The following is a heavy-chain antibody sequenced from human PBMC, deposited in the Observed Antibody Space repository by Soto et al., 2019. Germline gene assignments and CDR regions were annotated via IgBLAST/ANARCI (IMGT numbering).Heavy chain of an antibody. CDR2: ISGNGGDT. CDR3: AKNVVNHYDY. CDR1: GFTYRTYA. V-gene: IGHV3-23*01. Sequence: EVQLLQSGGNLVQPGGSLRLSCVASGFTYRTYAMTWVRQAPGKGLEWVSAISGNGGDTYYADSVKGRFTISRDNSKNTLYLQMSSLRAEDTALYYCAKNVVNHYDYRGQGTVVTVSS. J-gene: IGHJ4*02. D-gene: IGHD3-22*01.